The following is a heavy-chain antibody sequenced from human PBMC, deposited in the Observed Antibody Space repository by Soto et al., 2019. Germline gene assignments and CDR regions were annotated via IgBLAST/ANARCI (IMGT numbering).Heavy chain of an antibody. CDR1: GYTFINYY. J-gene: IGHJ3*02. V-gene: IGHV1-46*04. D-gene: IGHD6-19*01. CDR2: INPNGGST. Sequence: QVQLVQSGAEVKKPGASVKVSCKASGYTFINYYMHWVRQAPGQGLEWMGIINPNGGSTTYAQKSQGRVSVTRDTSTNTVNMELSSLRSEDTAVYYCAREKWLVRRNDPFDIWGQGTMVTFSS. CDR3: AREKWLVRRNDPFDI.